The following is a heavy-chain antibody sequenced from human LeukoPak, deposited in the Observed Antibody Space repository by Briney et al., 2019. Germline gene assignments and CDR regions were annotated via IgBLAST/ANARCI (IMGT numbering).Heavy chain of an antibody. CDR1: GGSISSYY. Sequence: SETLSLTCTVSGGSISSYYWSWIRQPPGKGLEWIGYIYYSGGTNYNPSLKSRVTISVDTSKNQFSLKLSSVTAADTAVYYCARLAVAAYDYWGQGTLVTVSS. J-gene: IGHJ4*02. CDR3: ARLAVAAYDY. CDR2: IYYSGGT. V-gene: IGHV4-59*01. D-gene: IGHD6-19*01.